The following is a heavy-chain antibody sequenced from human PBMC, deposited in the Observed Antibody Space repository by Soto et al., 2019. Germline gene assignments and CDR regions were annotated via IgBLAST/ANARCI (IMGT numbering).Heavy chain of an antibody. D-gene: IGHD2-21*02. Sequence: SVKVSCKASGGTFSSYAISWVRQAPGQGLEWMGGIIPIFGTANYAQKFQGRVTITADESTSTAYMELSSLRSEDTAVYYCARPQRGDDVKNAFDLWGQGTMVTVSS. CDR2: IIPIFGTA. CDR1: GGTFSSYA. J-gene: IGHJ3*01. V-gene: IGHV1-69*13. CDR3: ARPQRGDDVKNAFDL.